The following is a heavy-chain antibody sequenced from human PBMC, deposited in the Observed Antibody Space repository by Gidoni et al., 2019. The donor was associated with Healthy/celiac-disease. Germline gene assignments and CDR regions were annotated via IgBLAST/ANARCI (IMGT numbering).Heavy chain of an antibody. V-gene: IGHV4-61*02. Sequence: QVQLQESGPGLVKPSQTLSLTSTASGGSIRRCSYYWRCIRQPAGKGLEWIGRIYTSGSTNYNPSLKSRVTISVDTSKNQFSLKLSSVTAADTAVYYCAGTRYNWNDLGAFDIWGQGTMVTVSS. J-gene: IGHJ3*02. CDR2: IYTSGST. D-gene: IGHD1-20*01. CDR3: AGTRYNWNDLGAFDI. CDR1: GGSIRRCSYY.